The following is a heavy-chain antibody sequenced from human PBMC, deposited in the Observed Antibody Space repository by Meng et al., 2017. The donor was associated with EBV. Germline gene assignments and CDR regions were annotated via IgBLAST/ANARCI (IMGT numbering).Heavy chain of an antibody. V-gene: IGHV2-5*02. Sequence: QTTLKGSGPTLVKPTQTLTLTCTFSGFSLSTRGVGVGWIRQPPGKALEWLALIYWDVDKRYSPSLKSRLTITKDTSKNQVVLTMTNMDPVDAATYYCAHIIAARPFDYWGQGTLVTVSS. CDR2: IYWDVDK. CDR3: AHIIAARPFDY. D-gene: IGHD6-6*01. CDR1: GFSLSTRGVG. J-gene: IGHJ4*02.